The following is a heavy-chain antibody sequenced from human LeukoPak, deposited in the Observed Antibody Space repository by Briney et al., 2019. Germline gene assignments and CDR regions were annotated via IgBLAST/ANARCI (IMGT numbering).Heavy chain of an antibody. D-gene: IGHD1-26*01. Sequence: GGSLRLSCAASGFAFSNYGMHWVRQAPGKGLEWVAFIRYDGSNKYYADSVKGRFTISRDNSKNTLYLQMNSLRAEDTAVYYCAKPASGSYDYWGQGTLVTVSS. V-gene: IGHV3-30*02. CDR2: IRYDGSNK. CDR3: AKPASGSYDY. J-gene: IGHJ4*02. CDR1: GFAFSNYG.